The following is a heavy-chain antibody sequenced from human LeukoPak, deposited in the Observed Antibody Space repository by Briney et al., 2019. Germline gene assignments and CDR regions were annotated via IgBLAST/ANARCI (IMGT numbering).Heavy chain of an antibody. D-gene: IGHD5-12*01. J-gene: IGHJ6*02. CDR1: GFTFSSYS. CDR3: ARDVGSGYDPYYYGMDV. Sequence: GGSLRLSCAASGFTFSSYSMNWVRQAPGKGLEWVSSISSSSSYIYYADSVKGRFTISRDNAKNSLYLQMNSLRAVDTAVYYCARDVGSGYDPYYYGMDVWGQGTTVTVSS. V-gene: IGHV3-21*01. CDR2: ISSSSSYI.